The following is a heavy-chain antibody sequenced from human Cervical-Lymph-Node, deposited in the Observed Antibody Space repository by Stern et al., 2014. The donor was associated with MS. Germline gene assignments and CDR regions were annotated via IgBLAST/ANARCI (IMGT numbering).Heavy chain of an antibody. CDR1: GGTFSSYA. D-gene: IGHD5-12*01. Sequence: VHLVESGAEVKKPGSSVKVSCKASGGTFSSYAISWVRQAPGQGLEWMGGIIPIFGTANYAQKFQGRVTITADESTSTAYMELSSLRSEDTAVYYCASRYSGYDPEESWGQGTLVTVSS. CDR3: ASRYSGYDPEES. V-gene: IGHV1-69*01. CDR2: IIPIFGTA. J-gene: IGHJ5*02.